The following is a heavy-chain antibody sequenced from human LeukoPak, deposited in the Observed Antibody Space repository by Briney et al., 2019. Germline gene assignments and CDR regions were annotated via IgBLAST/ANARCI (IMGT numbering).Heavy chain of an antibody. CDR2: ISSSRSTI. CDR1: GFTFSSYS. J-gene: IGHJ4*02. CDR3: AREYCSSTSCLYDY. V-gene: IGHV3-48*01. D-gene: IGHD2-2*01. Sequence: PGGSLRLSCAASGFTFSSYSMNWVRQAPGKGLEWVSYISSSRSTIYYADSVKGRFTISRDNAKNSLCLQMNSLRAEDTAVYYCAREYCSSTSCLYDYWGQGTLVTVSS.